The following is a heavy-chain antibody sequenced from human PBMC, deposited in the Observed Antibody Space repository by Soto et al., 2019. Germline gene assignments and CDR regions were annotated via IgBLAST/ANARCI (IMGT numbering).Heavy chain of an antibody. CDR2: INPSSGAT. CDR3: AKDRNYGDYGYDFDY. CDR1: GYNFVAYY. D-gene: IGHD4-17*01. J-gene: IGHJ4*02. V-gene: IGHV1-2*02. Sequence: ASVKVSCKASGYNFVAYYMHWVRQAPGQGLEWMGWINPSSGATNFAERFQGRVTMTSDTSISTFYMEIKRLNSDDTAVYFCAKDRNYGDYGYDFDYWGQGNLVTVSS.